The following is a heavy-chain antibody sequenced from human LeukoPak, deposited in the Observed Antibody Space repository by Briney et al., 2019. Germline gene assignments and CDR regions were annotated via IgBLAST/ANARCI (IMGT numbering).Heavy chain of an antibody. V-gene: IGHV3-48*01. CDR3: ARSFTLPDFDY. CDR1: GFTFSSYS. CDR2: ISSSSTI. J-gene: IGHJ4*02. Sequence: PGGSLRLSCAASGFTFSSYSMNWVRQAPGKGLEWVSYISSSSTIYYADSVKGRFTISRDNAKNSLYLQMNSLRAEDTAVYYCARSFTLPDFDYWGQGTLVTVSS.